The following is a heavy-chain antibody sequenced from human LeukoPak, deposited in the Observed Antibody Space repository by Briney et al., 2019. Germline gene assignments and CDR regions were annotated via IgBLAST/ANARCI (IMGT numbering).Heavy chain of an antibody. D-gene: IGHD2-21*02. J-gene: IGHJ4*02. V-gene: IGHV4-61*02. CDR2: IYTSGST. CDR1: GGSISSGGYY. Sequence: PSQTLSLTCTVSGGSISSGGYYWSWIRQPAGKGLEWIGRIYTSGSTNYNPSLKSRVTMSVDTSKNQFSLKLSSVTAADTAVYYCARVGPSYCGGDCYSIPYAPFDYWGQGTLVTVSS. CDR3: ARVGPSYCGGDCYSIPYAPFDY.